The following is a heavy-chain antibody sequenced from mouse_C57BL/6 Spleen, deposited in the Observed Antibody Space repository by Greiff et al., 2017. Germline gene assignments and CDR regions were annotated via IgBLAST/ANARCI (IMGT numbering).Heavy chain of an antibody. D-gene: IGHD1-1*01. V-gene: IGHV14-2*01. CDR1: GFNIKDYS. CDR3: ARHYYGSIYFDV. Sequence: EVQLQQSGAELVKPGASVKLSCTASGFNIKDYSMHWVKQRTEQGLEWIGRIDPEDGETKYAPKCQGKATITADTSSNTAYLQLSSLTSEDTAVYYCARHYYGSIYFDVWGTGTTVTVSS. J-gene: IGHJ1*03. CDR2: IDPEDGET.